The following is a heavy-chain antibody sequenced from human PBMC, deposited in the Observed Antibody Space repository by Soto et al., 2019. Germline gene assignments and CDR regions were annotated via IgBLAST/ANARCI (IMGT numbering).Heavy chain of an antibody. V-gene: IGHV4-59*08. CDR2: IYYSGST. D-gene: IGHD3-10*01. CDR3: AGYGSGNFYYFDY. Sequence: PSETLSLTCTVSGGSISSYYWSWIRQPPGKGLEWIGYIYYSGSTNYNPSLKSRVTISVDTSKNQFSLKLSSVTAADTAVYYCAGYGSGNFYYFDYWGQGTLVTVSS. CDR1: GGSISSYY. J-gene: IGHJ4*02.